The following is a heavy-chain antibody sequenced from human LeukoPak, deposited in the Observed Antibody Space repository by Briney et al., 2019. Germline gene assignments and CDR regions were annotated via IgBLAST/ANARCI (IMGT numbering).Heavy chain of an antibody. D-gene: IGHD6-19*01. CDR1: GFTFSSYW. CDR2: IKQDGSEK. CDR3: ASSGWYYFDY. Sequence: PGGSLRLSCAASGFTFSSYWMSWVRQAPGKGLEWVDNIKQDGSEKYSVDSVKRRFTISRDNAKNSLYLQMNSLRADDTAVYYCASSGWYYFDYWGQGTLVTVSS. J-gene: IGHJ4*02. V-gene: IGHV3-7*01.